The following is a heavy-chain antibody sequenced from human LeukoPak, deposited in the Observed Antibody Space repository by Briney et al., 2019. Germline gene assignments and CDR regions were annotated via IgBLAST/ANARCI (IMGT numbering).Heavy chain of an antibody. J-gene: IGHJ3*02. D-gene: IGHD7-27*01. CDR2: MRYDGSNK. CDR3: GSRTGAI. Sequence: GGSLRLSCAASGFTLSSYGMHWVRKAPGKGVEWVAFMRYDGSNKYYADSVKGRFTISRDNPKNTLYLQMNSLRVEDTAVYYCGSRTGAIWGQGTMVTVSS. CDR1: GFTLSSYG. V-gene: IGHV3-30*02.